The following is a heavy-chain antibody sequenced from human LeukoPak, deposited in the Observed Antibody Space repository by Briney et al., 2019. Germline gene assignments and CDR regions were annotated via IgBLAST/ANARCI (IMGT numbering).Heavy chain of an antibody. CDR3: ARGMYRNGSGSYYHFDY. J-gene: IGHJ4*02. CDR2: IRYDGSNK. CDR1: GFTFSSYG. D-gene: IGHD3-10*01. V-gene: IGHV3-30*02. Sequence: GGSLRLSCAASGFTFSSYGMHWVRQAPGKGLEWVAFIRYDGSNKYYADSVKGRFTISRDNSKNTLYLQMNSLRAEDTAVYYCARGMYRNGSGSYYHFDYWGQGTLVTVSS.